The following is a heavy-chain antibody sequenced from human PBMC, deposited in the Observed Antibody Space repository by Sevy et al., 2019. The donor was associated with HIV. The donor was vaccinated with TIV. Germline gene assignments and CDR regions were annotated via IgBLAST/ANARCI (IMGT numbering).Heavy chain of an antibody. CDR2: IDHSGIP. D-gene: IGHD3-10*01. CDR1: GVSFKDYY. Sequence: SETLSLTCAVYGVSFKDYYWSWIRQPPGKGLEWIGDIDHSGIPTYNPSLQSRAIIFGTTTKNQLSLMLTSMTAADTAVYYCGRSVVRGPNSNSHYVDVWGTRTTVTASS. CDR3: GRSVVRGPNSNSHYVDV. V-gene: IGHV4-34*01. J-gene: IGHJ6*03.